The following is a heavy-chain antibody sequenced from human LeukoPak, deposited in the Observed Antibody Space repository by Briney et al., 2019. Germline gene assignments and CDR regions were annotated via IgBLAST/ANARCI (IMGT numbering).Heavy chain of an antibody. Sequence: GASVKVSCKASGYTFTGYYMHWVRQAPGQGLEWMGWINPNSGGTNYAQKFQGRVTMTRDTSISTAYMELSRLRSDDTAVYYCARKAYDFWSGYYFDYWGQGTLVTVSS. CDR2: INPNSGGT. D-gene: IGHD3-3*01. CDR1: GYTFTGYY. V-gene: IGHV1-2*02. CDR3: ARKAYDFWSGYYFDY. J-gene: IGHJ4*02.